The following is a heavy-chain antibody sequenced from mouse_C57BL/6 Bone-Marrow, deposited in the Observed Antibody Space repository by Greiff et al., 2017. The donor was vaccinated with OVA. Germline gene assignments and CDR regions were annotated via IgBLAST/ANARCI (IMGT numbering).Heavy chain of an antibody. CDR3: TRRAGLRRGAPWFAY. Sequence: EVQLVESEGGLVQPGGSMKLSCAASGFTFSDAWMDWVRQSPEKGLEWVAELRNKANNHATYYAESVKGRFTISRDDSKSSVYLQMNSLRAEGTGIYYCTRRAGLRRGAPWFAYWGQGTLVTVSA. CDR1: GFTFSDAW. CDR2: LRNKANNHAT. D-gene: IGHD2-4*01. V-gene: IGHV6-6*01. J-gene: IGHJ3*01.